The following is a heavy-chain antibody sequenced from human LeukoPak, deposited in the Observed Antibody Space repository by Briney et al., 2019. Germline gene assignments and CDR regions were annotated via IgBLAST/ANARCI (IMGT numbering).Heavy chain of an antibody. D-gene: IGHD2-15*01. V-gene: IGHV1-2*02. CDR3: ALVVVAAGALDY. Sequence: ASVKVSCKASGYTFTGYYMHWVRQAPGQGLEWMGWINPNSGGTNYAQKFQGRVTMTRDTSISIAYMELSRLRSDDTAVYYCALVVVAAGALDYWGQGTLVTVSS. CDR2: INPNSGGT. CDR1: GYTFTGYY. J-gene: IGHJ4*02.